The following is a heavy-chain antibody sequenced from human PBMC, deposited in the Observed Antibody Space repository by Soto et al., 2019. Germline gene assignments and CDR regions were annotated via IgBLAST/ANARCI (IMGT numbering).Heavy chain of an antibody. Sequence: GGSLRLSCAASGFTFSSYSMNWVRQAPGKGLEWVSSISSSSSYIYYADSVKGRFTISRDNAKNSLYLQMNSLRAEDTAVYYCARDLIPRGPSLTTRADYYFDYWGQGTLVTVS. CDR1: GFTFSSYS. CDR2: ISSSSSYI. V-gene: IGHV3-21*01. D-gene: IGHD2-2*02. CDR3: ARDLIPRGPSLTTRADYYFDY. J-gene: IGHJ4*02.